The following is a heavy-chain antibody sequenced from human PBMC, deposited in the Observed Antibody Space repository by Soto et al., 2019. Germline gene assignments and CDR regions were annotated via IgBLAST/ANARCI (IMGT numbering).Heavy chain of an antibody. Sequence: PGGSLRLSCAASGFTFDDYTMHWVRQAPGKGLEWVSLISWDGGSTYYADSVKGRFTISRDNSKNSLYLQMNSLRTEDTALYYCAKGYWPRDGYNFRMDVWGQGTTVTVSS. J-gene: IGHJ6*02. CDR1: GFTFDDYT. V-gene: IGHV3-43*01. D-gene: IGHD5-12*01. CDR2: ISWDGGST. CDR3: AKGYWPRDGYNFRMDV.